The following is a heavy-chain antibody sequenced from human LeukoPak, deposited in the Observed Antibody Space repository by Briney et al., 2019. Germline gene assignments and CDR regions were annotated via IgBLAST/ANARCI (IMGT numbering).Heavy chain of an antibody. CDR1: ALTLNSPV. V-gene: IGHV3-23*01. Sequence: SGGSLRLSCTPAALTLNSPVIGCARQAPGKGLEWVSAISGSGGSTYYADSMKGRFTISRNNSKNTLYLQINSVIAEDTAVDYRAKGCAAPASAEYFEHCGQGTLVTVSS. D-gene: IGHD6-13*01. CDR2: ISGSGGST. CDR3: AKGCAAPASAEYFEH. J-gene: IGHJ1*01.